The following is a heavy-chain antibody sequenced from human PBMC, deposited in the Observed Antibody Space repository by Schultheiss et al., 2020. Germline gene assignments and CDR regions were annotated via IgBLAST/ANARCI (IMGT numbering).Heavy chain of an antibody. CDR1: GYTFTSYY. CDR2: INPSGGST. V-gene: IGHV1-46*01. J-gene: IGHJ4*02. Sequence: ASVKVSCKASGYTFTSYYMHWVRQAPGQGLEWMGIINPSGGSTSYAQKFQGRVTITADKSTSTAYMELSSLRSEDTALYYCAKDIKIRGIAVAGSYFDYWGQGTLVTVSS. CDR3: AKDIKIRGIAVAGSYFDY. D-gene: IGHD6-19*01.